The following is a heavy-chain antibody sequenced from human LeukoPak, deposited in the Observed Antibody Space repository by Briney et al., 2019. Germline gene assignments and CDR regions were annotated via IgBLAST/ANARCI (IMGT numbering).Heavy chain of an antibody. CDR1: GYTFTSYA. CDR2: INAGKGNT. Sequence: ASVKVSCKASGYTFTSYAMHWVRQAPGQRLEWMGWINAGKGNTKYSQKFQGRVTITRDTSASTAYMELSSLRSEDTAVYYCARDHARSVATFDPWGQGTLVTVSS. V-gene: IGHV1-3*01. D-gene: IGHD6-19*01. CDR3: ARDHARSVATFDP. J-gene: IGHJ5*02.